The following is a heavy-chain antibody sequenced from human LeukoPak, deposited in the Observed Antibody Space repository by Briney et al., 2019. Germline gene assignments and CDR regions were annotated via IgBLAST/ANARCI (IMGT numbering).Heavy chain of an antibody. V-gene: IGHV4-34*01. J-gene: IGHJ3*02. CDR1: GGSFSGYY. CDR2: INHSGST. D-gene: IGHD2-15*01. Sequence: SETLSLTCAVYGGSFSGYYWGWIRQPPGKGLEWIGEINHSGSTNYNPSLKSRVTISVDTSKNQFSLKLSSVTAADTAVYYCARDPGYCSGGSCYGHDAFDIWGQGTMVTVSS. CDR3: ARDPGYCSGGSCYGHDAFDI.